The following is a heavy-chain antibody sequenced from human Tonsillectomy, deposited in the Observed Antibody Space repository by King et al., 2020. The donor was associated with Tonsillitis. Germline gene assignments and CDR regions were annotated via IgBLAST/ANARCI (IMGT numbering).Heavy chain of an antibody. CDR2: IYDSGDT. V-gene: IGHV4-31*03. Sequence: QLQESGPGLVKPSQTLSLTCTVSGGSISGGDYYWSLIRQHPGKGPEWIGYIYDSGDTYYNPSLKSRLTISVDTSKNQFSLKMSSVTAADTAVYYCGRYEGGVFDPWGQGTLVTVSS. CDR3: GRYEGGVFDP. J-gene: IGHJ5*02. CDR1: GGSISGGDYY. D-gene: IGHD2-15*01.